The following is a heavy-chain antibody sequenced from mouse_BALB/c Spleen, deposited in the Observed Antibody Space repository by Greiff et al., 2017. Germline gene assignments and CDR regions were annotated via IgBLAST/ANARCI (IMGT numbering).Heavy chain of an antibody. V-gene: IGHV1S29*02. D-gene: IGHD2-1*01. Sequence: EVQLQQSGPELVKPGASVKISCTASGFTFTDYNMHWVKQSHGKSLEWIGYIYPYNGGTGYNQKFKSKATLTVDNSSSTAYMELRSLTSEDSAVYYCARGYYGNTWFAYWGQGTLVTVSA. CDR2: IYPYNGGT. CDR3: ARGYYGNTWFAY. CDR1: GFTFTDYN. J-gene: IGHJ3*01.